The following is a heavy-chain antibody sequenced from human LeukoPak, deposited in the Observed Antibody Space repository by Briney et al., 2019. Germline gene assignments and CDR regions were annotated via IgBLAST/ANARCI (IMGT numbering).Heavy chain of an antibody. Sequence: GRSLRLSCAASGFTFSSYGMHWVRQAPGKGLEWVSVIYSGGSTYYADSVKGRFTISRDNSKNTLHLQMNSLRAEDTAVYYCASIKVAVAGSGAWGQGTLVTVSS. J-gene: IGHJ4*02. D-gene: IGHD6-19*01. CDR3: ASIKVAVAGSGA. CDR2: IYSGGST. CDR1: GFTFSSYG. V-gene: IGHV3-53*01.